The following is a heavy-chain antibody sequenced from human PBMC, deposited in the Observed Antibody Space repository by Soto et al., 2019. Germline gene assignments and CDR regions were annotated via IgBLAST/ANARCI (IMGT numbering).Heavy chain of an antibody. CDR3: ARIRGDYEGGY. J-gene: IGHJ4*02. CDR1: GYTLTELS. V-gene: IGHV1-24*01. D-gene: IGHD4-17*01. Sequence: GASVKVSCKVSGYTLTELSMHWVRQAPGKGLEWMGGFDPEDGETIYAQKFQGRVTMTADTSTNTAYMELSSLRSEDTAVYYCARIRGDYEGGYWGQGTLVTVPQ. CDR2: FDPEDGET.